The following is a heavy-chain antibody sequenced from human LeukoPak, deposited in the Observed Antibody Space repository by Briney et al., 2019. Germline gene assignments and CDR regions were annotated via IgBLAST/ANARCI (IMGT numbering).Heavy chain of an antibody. V-gene: IGHV3-7*01. Sequence: QSGGSLRLSCAASGFTFSSYWMSWVRQAPGKGLEWVANIKQDGSEKYYVDSVKGRFTISRDNAKNSLYLQMNSLRAEDTAVYYCSSGSYYAYFDYWGQGTLVTVSS. CDR2: IKQDGSEK. D-gene: IGHD1-26*01. CDR3: SSGSYYAYFDY. J-gene: IGHJ4*02. CDR1: GFTFSSYW.